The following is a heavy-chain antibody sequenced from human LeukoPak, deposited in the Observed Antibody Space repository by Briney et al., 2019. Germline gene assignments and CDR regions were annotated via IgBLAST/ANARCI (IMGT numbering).Heavy chain of an antibody. CDR3: TRQLPTGNEFDP. Sequence: GGSLRLSCAASGFTVSSNYMSWVRQAPGKGLEWVSVIYSGGSTYYADSVKGRFTISRDNSKNTLYLQMNSLKTEDTAVYYCTRQLPTGNEFDPWGQGTLVTVSS. CDR1: GFTVSSNY. CDR2: IYSGGST. D-gene: IGHD1-1*01. J-gene: IGHJ5*02. V-gene: IGHV3-53*01.